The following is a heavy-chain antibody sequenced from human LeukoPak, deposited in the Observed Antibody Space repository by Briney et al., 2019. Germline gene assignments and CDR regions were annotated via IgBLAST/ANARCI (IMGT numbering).Heavy chain of an antibody. Sequence: GGSLRLSCAASGFTFSSYEMNWVRQAPGKGLEWVSYISSSGSTIYYADSVKGRFTISRDNAKNSLYLQMNSLRAEDTAVYYCARDSYNWKYYYYMDVWGKGTTVTISS. J-gene: IGHJ6*03. CDR1: GFTFSSYE. CDR2: ISSSGSTI. D-gene: IGHD1-1*01. V-gene: IGHV3-48*03. CDR3: ARDSYNWKYYYYMDV.